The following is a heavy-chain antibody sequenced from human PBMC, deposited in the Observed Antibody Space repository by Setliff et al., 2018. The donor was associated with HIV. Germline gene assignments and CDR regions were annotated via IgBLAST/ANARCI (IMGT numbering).Heavy chain of an antibody. CDR1: GYTFTSYY. Sequence: GASVKVSCKASGYTFTSYYMHWVRQAPGQGLEWMGIINPSGGSTSYAQKFQGRVTMTRDTSTSTAYMELSSLRSEDTAVYYCARGGVYYYDSSGWSMDYWGQGTLVTVSS. V-gene: IGHV1-46*01. J-gene: IGHJ4*02. CDR2: INPSGGST. D-gene: IGHD3-22*01. CDR3: ARGGVYYYDSSGWSMDY.